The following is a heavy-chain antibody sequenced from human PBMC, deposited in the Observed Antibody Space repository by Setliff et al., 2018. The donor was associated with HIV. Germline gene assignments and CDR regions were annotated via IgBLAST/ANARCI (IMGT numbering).Heavy chain of an antibody. CDR2: VHSTLST. Sequence: SETLSLTCTVSGDSMTSGSFYWSWVRQPAGKGLERIGQVHSTLSTNYNPSLKSRLSISADTSKNQFSLNLRFVTAADTALYYCARRTFGSGRFDPWGQGTPVTVPQ. D-gene: IGHD6-19*01. J-gene: IGHJ5*02. V-gene: IGHV4-61*09. CDR1: GDSMTSGSFY. CDR3: ARRTFGSGRFDP.